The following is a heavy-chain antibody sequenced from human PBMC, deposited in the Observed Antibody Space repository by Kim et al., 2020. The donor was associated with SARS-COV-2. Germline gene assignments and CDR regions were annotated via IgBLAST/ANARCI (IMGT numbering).Heavy chain of an antibody. CDR2: T. D-gene: IGHD2-2*01. J-gene: IGHJ4*02. V-gene: IGHV4-34*01. Sequence: TNDNPSLPSRVTLSVETSNNQFSLRLSSVTAADTAIYYCARGHSTSGYDYWGQGALVTVPS. CDR3: ARGHSTSGYDY.